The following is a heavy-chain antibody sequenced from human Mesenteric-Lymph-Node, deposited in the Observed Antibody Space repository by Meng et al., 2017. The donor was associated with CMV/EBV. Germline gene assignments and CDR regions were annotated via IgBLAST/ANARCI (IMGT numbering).Heavy chain of an antibody. J-gene: IGHJ4*02. CDR3: ARDPAYNYGFDH. V-gene: IGHV1-2*02. Sequence: ASVKVSCKASGYTFTAHYMHWMRQAPGQGLEWMGWINPNSGATNYAQKFQGRVSMTRDTSISTAYMELNGLRSDDTAIFYCARDPAYNYGFDHWGQGTLVTVSS. CDR2: INPNSGAT. CDR1: GYTFTAHY. D-gene: IGHD5-18*01.